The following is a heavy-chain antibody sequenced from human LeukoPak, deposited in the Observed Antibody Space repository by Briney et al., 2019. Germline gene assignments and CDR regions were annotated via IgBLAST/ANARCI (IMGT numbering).Heavy chain of an antibody. CDR1: GGSISSSSYY. CDR2: IYYSGST. CDR3: ARAIEYGYYYMDV. J-gene: IGHJ6*03. V-gene: IGHV4-39*07. D-gene: IGHD4-17*01. Sequence: PSETLSLTCTVSGGSISSSSYYWGWIRQPPGKGLEWIGSIYYSGSTNYNPSLKSRVTISVDTSKNQFSLKLSSVTAADTAVYYCARAIEYGYYYMDVWGKGTTVTISS.